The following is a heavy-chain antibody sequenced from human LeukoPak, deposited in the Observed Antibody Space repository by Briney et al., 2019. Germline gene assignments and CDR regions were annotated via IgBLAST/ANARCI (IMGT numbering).Heavy chain of an antibody. D-gene: IGHD3-3*01. Sequence: SETLSLTCTVSGGSISSGSYYWSWIRQPAGKGLEWIGRIYTSGSTNYNPSLKSRVTISVDTSKNQFSLKLSSVTAADTAVYYCARDSVTIFAFDPWGQGTLVTVSS. CDR1: GGSISSGSYY. V-gene: IGHV4-61*02. CDR3: ARDSVTIFAFDP. J-gene: IGHJ5*02. CDR2: IYTSGST.